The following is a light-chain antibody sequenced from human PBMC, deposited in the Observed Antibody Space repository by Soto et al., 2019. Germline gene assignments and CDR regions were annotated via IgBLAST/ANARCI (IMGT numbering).Light chain of an antibody. V-gene: IGLV2-23*02. CDR1: SSDVWSYNL. Sequence: QSVLTQPASVSGSPGQSITISCTGTSSDVWSYNLVSWYQQHPGNAPKLMIYEVSKRPSGYSYRFSGSKSGNTASLSIYGRQAEDEVDYYCCSSACSSSLMFVGGTQLTVL. CDR3: CSSACSSSLM. J-gene: IGLJ3*02. CDR2: EVS.